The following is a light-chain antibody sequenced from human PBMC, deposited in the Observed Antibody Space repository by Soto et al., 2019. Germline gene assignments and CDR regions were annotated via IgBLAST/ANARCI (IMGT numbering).Light chain of an antibody. CDR3: QSYDNTLGVV. V-gene: IGLV1-40*01. Sequence: QSVLTQPPSVSGAPGQRVTISCTGSSSNIGAGYDVHWYQQLPGTAPKLLISGNTNRLSGVPDRFSGSKSGTSASLAITGLQAEDEADYYCQSYDNTLGVVFGGGTKVTVL. J-gene: IGLJ2*01. CDR2: GNT. CDR1: SSNIGAGYD.